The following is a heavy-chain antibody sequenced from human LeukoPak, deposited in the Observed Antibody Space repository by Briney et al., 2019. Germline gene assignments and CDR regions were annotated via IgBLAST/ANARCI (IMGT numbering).Heavy chain of an antibody. V-gene: IGHV1-2*02. CDR1: GYTFTDYY. D-gene: IGHD5-12*01. CDR3: ARVLHSSTGPYSGYDGFDY. Sequence: ASVKVSCKASGYTFTDYYMHWVRQAPGQGLEWMGWINPNSGGTNYAQKFQGRVTMTRDTSISTAYMELSRLRSDDTAVYYCARVLHSSTGPYSGYDGFDYWGQGTLVTVSS. CDR2: INPNSGGT. J-gene: IGHJ4*02.